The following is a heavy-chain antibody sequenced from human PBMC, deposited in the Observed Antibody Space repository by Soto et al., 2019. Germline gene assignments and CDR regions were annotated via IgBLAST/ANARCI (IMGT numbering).Heavy chain of an antibody. CDR3: ASRPLWFGELLPLYYYYGMDV. D-gene: IGHD3-10*01. CDR1: GYTLTELS. Sequence: ASVKVFCKVSGYTLTELSMHWVRQAPGKGLEWMGGFDPEDGETIYAQKFQGRVTMTEDTSTDTAYMELSSLRSEDTAVYYCASRPLWFGELLPLYYYYGMDVWGQGTTVTVSS. V-gene: IGHV1-24*01. J-gene: IGHJ6*02. CDR2: FDPEDGET.